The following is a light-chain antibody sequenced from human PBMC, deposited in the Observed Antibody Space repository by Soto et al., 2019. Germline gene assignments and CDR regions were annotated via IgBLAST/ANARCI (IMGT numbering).Light chain of an antibody. V-gene: IGKV3-20*01. CDR1: ESVWNNS. CDR2: GAS. CDR3: HHYGYGADT. Sequence: LILTQSPGTLSLSPGERATLSCRASESVWNNSLAWYQQHPGQAPRLLIFGASSRATGIPDRFTGTGSGADFSLTISRLEPDDSAGYFCHHYGYGADTFGQGTKLEIK. J-gene: IGKJ2*01.